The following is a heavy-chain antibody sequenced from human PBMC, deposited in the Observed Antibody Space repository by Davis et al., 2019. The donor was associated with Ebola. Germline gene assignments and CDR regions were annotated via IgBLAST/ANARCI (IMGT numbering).Heavy chain of an antibody. CDR2: IQYSGGT. D-gene: IGHD3-22*01. Sequence: ESLKISCAASGFTFSSYSMNWVCQAPGKGLEWIGSIQYSGGTYYNPSLKSRVTISEDSSKNQFSLKLSSVTAADTALYYCAKGTPMILGVSNWFDPWGQGTLVTVSS. CDR3: AKGTPMILGVSNWFDP. CDR1: GFTFSSYSMN. J-gene: IGHJ5*02. V-gene: IGHV4-59*05.